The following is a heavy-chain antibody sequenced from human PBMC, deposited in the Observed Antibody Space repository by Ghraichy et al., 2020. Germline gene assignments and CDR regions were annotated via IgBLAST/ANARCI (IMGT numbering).Heavy chain of an antibody. CDR3: ARDYDGSGYYFDS. J-gene: IGHJ4*02. CDR1: GGSISSGGYY. CDR2: IYYSGST. D-gene: IGHD3-22*01. Sequence: SETLSLTCTVSGGSISSGGYYWSWIRQHPGKGLEWIGYIYYSGSTYYNPSLKSRLTMSVDTSKNQFSLKLSSVTAADTAVYYCARDYDGSGYYFDSWGQGTLVTVSS. V-gene: IGHV4-31*03.